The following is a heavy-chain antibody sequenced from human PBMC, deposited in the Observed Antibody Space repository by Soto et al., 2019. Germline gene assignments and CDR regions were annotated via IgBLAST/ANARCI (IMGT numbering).Heavy chain of an antibody. CDR1: GFTFSSYD. J-gene: IGHJ6*02. V-gene: IGHV3-13*01. Sequence: GGSLRLSCAASGFTFSSYDMHWVRQATGKGLEWVSAIGTAGDTYYPGSVKGRFTISRENAKNSLYLQMNSLRAGDTAVYYCARAGSDYGGYYYYGMDVWGQGTTVTSP. D-gene: IGHD4-17*01. CDR2: IGTAGDT. CDR3: ARAGSDYGGYYYYGMDV.